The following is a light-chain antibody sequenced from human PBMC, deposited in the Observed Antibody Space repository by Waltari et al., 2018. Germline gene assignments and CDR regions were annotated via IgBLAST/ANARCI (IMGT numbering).Light chain of an antibody. Sequence: QSVLTQPPSASGTPGQRVTISCSGSSSNIGSNSVTWYQQLPGTAPKLLIYSNNPRPSGVPARFSGSKSGTSASLAISGLQSEDEADFYCAAWDDSLNGVLFGGGTKLTVL. CDR3: AAWDDSLNGVL. CDR2: SNN. CDR1: SSNIGSNS. V-gene: IGLV1-44*01. J-gene: IGLJ2*01.